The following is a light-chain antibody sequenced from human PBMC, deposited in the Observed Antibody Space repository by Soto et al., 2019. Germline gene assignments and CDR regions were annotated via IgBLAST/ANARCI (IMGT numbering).Light chain of an antibody. J-gene: IGKJ1*01. CDR3: QQYTTYWT. CDR1: QDINNY. Sequence: DIQMTQSPSSLSASVGDRVTITCQASQDINNYLNWYQQKSGKAPKLLIYDASDLETGVPSRFSGSGSGTEFTLSISSLQPDDYATYYCQQYTTYWTFGQGTKVDIK. V-gene: IGKV1-33*01. CDR2: DAS.